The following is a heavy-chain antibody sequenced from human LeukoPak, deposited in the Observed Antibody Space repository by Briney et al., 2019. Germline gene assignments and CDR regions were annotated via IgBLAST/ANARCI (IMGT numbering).Heavy chain of an antibody. D-gene: IGHD5-12*01. CDR1: GFTFSSYS. CDR3: AREDTWWLQVDY. Sequence: PGGSLRLSCAASGFTFSSYSMNWVRQAPGKGLEWVSSISSSSSYKYYADSVKGRFTISRDNAKNSLYLQMNSLRAEDTAVYYCAREDTWWLQVDYWGQGTLVTVSS. CDR2: ISSSSSYK. V-gene: IGHV3-21*01. J-gene: IGHJ4*02.